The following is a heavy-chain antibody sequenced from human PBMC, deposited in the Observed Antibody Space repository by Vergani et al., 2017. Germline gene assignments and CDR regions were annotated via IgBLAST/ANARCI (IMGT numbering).Heavy chain of an antibody. CDR1: GFSLSTSGVG. V-gene: IGHV2-5*02. CDR3: AHRRDYGDYGQPFFVDY. J-gene: IGHJ4*02. D-gene: IGHD4-17*01. CDR2: IYWDDDK. Sequence: QITLKESGPTLVKPTQTLTLTCTFSGFSLSTSGVGVGWIRQPPGKALEWLALIYWDDDKRYSPSLKSRLTITKDTSKNQVVLTMTNMDPVDTATYYCAHRRDYGDYGQPFFVDYWGQGTLVTVSS.